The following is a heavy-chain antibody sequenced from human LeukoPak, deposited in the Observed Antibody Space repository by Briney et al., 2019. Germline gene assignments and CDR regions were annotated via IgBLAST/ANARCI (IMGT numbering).Heavy chain of an antibody. CDR1: GYTFTSYA. V-gene: IGHV1-3*03. CDR2: INAGNGNT. CDR3: ARGLIAARPGGGLGY. J-gene: IGHJ4*02. Sequence: ASVKVSCKASGYTFTSYAMHWVRQAPGQRLKWMGWINAGNGNTKYSQEFQGRVTITRDTSASTAYMELSSLRSEDMAVYYCARGLIAARPGGGLGYWGQGTLVTVSS. D-gene: IGHD6-6*01.